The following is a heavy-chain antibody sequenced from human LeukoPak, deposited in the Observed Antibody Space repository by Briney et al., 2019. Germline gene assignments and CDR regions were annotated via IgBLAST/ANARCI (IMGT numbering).Heavy chain of an antibody. CDR3: AKNGQLLVPAGIDY. D-gene: IGHD6-6*01. Sequence: LSGGSLRLSCAASGFTFSSYAMSWVRQAPGKGLQWVSTISGSGGSTYSADSVKGRFTISRDKSKNTLYLQMNSLRAEDTAVYYCAKNGQLLVPAGIDYWGQGTLVTVSS. V-gene: IGHV3-23*01. J-gene: IGHJ4*02. CDR1: GFTFSSYA. CDR2: ISGSGGST.